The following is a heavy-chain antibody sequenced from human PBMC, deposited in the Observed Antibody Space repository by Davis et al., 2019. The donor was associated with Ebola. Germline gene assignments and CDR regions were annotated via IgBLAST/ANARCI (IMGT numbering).Heavy chain of an antibody. D-gene: IGHD3-10*01. V-gene: IGHV3-48*04. CDR1: GFVFSSYV. CDR3: ARDSTFGG. J-gene: IGHJ4*02. Sequence: GGSLRLSCAASGFVFSSYVMSWVRRAPGKGLEWVSGVSRNSKSIVYVDSVKGRFTISRDNAKNSLYLQMNSLRAEDTAVYYCARDSTFGGWGQGTLVTVSS. CDR2: VSRNSKSI.